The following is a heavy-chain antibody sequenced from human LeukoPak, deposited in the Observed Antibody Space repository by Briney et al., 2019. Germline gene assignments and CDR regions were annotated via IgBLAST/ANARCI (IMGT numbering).Heavy chain of an antibody. Sequence: PGGSLRLSCVASGFTFSSHWMTWVRQAPGKGLEWVANIKQGGSEKHYVDSVKGRSTISRDDAKNPLYLQMSTLRAEDTAMYYCAREGQGYGGKDYWGQGTRVTVSS. CDR3: AREGQGYGGKDY. J-gene: IGHJ4*02. CDR2: IKQGGSEK. D-gene: IGHD4-23*01. CDR1: GFTFSSHW. V-gene: IGHV3-7*05.